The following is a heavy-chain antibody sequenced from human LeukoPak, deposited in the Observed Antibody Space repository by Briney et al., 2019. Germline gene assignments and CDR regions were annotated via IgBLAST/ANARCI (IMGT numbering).Heavy chain of an antibody. D-gene: IGHD4-17*01. CDR3: AKEKYGTDVGEDAFDI. CDR2: ISGSGGNT. J-gene: IGHJ3*02. CDR1: GFTFSSYA. Sequence: GGSLRLSCAASGFTFSSYAMSWVRQAPGKGLEWVSAISGSGGNTYYADSVKGRFTISRDNSKNTLYLQMNSLRAEDTAVYYCAKEKYGTDVGEDAFDIWGQGTMVTVSS. V-gene: IGHV3-23*01.